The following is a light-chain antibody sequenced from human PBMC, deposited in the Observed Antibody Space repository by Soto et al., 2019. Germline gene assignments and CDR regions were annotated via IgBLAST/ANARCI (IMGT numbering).Light chain of an antibody. V-gene: IGLV2-8*01. J-gene: IGLJ7*01. CDR1: SSDVGGYNY. CDR3: SSYAGSNNLGV. Sequence: QSALTQPPSASGSPGQSVTISCTGTSSDVGGYNYVSWYQLHPGKAPKLMIYDVSKRPSGVPDRFSGSKSGNTASLTVSGLQAEDEADYYCSSYAGSNNLGVFGSGTQLTVL. CDR2: DVS.